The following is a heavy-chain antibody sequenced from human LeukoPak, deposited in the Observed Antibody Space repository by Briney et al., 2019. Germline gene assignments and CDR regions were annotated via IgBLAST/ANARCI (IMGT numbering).Heavy chain of an antibody. CDR2: ISGSGGST. D-gene: IGHD3-3*01. CDR3: AKSGRGGVVNGLDY. V-gene: IGHV3-23*01. Sequence: PGGSLRLSCAASGFTFSSYAMSWVRQAPGKGLEWASAISGSGGSTYYADSVKGRFTISRDSSKNTLYLQMNSLRAEDTAVYYCAKSGRGGVVNGLDYWGQGTLVTVSS. J-gene: IGHJ4*02. CDR1: GFTFSSYA.